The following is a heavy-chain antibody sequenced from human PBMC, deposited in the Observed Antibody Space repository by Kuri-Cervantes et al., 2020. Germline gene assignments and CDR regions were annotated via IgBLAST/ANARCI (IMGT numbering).Heavy chain of an antibody. Sequence: SVKVSCKASGYTFTSYDINWVRQATGQGLEWMGWMNPNSGNTGYAQKFQGRVTMTRNTSTSTAYMELSSLKSEDTAVYYCARAPGRYSSSAGSPHGGWFDPWGQGTLVTVSS. V-gene: IGHV1-8*01. D-gene: IGHD6-6*01. CDR1: GYTFTSYD. CDR3: ARAPGRYSSSAGSPHGGWFDP. J-gene: IGHJ5*02. CDR2: MNPNSGNT.